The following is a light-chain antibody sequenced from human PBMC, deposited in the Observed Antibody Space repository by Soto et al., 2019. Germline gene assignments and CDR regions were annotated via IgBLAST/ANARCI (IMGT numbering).Light chain of an antibody. J-gene: IGKJ4*01. CDR1: QSVSSSY. V-gene: IGKV3-20*01. CDR2: VAS. CDR3: QQYNSWPLT. Sequence: EIVLTQSPGTLSLSPGERATLSCRASQSVSSSYLAWYQQKPGQAPRLLIYVASSRAPGIPDRFSGSRSVTDFNITISRLEPADFAVYYCQQYNSWPLTFGGGTKVEIK.